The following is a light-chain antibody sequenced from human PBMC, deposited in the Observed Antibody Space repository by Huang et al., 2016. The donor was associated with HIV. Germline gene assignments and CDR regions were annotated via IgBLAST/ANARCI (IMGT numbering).Light chain of an antibody. CDR3: HQYNNWLLS. Sequence: EIVMTQSPATLSVSPGQRVTLSCRANRGVSTNLAWYQQRHGQAPRRRIYGSSTRAPGSPARFSGSGSGTDFSRTISSLQSEDFALYYCHQYNNWLLSFGGGTRV. V-gene: IGKV3-15*01. CDR1: RGVSTN. CDR2: GSS. J-gene: IGKJ4*01.